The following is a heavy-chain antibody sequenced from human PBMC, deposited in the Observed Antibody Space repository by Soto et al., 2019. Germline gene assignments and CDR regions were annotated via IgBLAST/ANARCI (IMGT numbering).Heavy chain of an antibody. V-gene: IGHV4-31*03. CDR3: ARAPPVVVVVAAMGRAFDI. Sequence: QVQLQESGPGLVKPSQNLSLTCTVSGGSISSGGYYWSWIRQHPGKGLEWIWYIYYSGSTYYNPSLKSRVTISVDTSKNQFSLKLSSVTAAATAVSYCARAPPVVVVVAAMGRAFDIWGQGTMVTVSS. CDR1: GGSISSGGYY. D-gene: IGHD2-15*01. CDR2: IYYSGST. J-gene: IGHJ3*02.